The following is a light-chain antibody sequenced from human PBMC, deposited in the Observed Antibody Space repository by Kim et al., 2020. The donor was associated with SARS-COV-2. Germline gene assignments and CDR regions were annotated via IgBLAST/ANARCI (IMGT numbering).Light chain of an antibody. CDR3: QQFNSYLFS. Sequence: AIQLTQSPSSLSASVGDRVTITCRASQAFRSALAWYQQKPGKAPKLLIYDASSLESGVPSRFSGSGSGTDFTLTISSLQPEDFATYYCQQFNSYLFSFGQGTKLEI. V-gene: IGKV1-13*02. CDR2: DAS. CDR1: QAFRSA. J-gene: IGKJ2*01.